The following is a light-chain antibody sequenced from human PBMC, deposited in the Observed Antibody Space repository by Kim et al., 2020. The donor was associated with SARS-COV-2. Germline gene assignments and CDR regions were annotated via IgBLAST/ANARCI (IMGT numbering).Light chain of an antibody. J-gene: IGLJ2*01. CDR1: STNIGINV. CDR2: DNS. Sequence: QAVVTQPPSASGTPGQKVAISCSGSSTNIGINVVNWYQQLPGTAPKLLMFDNSQRPSGVPDRFSGSKSGTSASLAISGLQSEDEADYYCATWDDSLHGVVFGGGTQLTVL. V-gene: IGLV1-44*01. CDR3: ATWDDSLHGVV.